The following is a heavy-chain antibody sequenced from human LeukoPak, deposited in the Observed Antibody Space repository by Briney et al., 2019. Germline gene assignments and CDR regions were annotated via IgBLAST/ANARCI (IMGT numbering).Heavy chain of an antibody. D-gene: IGHD6-19*01. CDR1: GHSFTHHG. J-gene: IGHJ4*02. Sequence: ASVKVSCKTFGHSFTHHGFSWVRQAPGQGLEWMGWISGYNGDTHYAQNFQGRVTLTSDKSTSTVYMELRSLRSDDTAVYYCARDPTNTSGRYAYFDYWGQGALVTVSS. CDR3: ARDPTNTSGRYAYFDY. V-gene: IGHV1-18*01. CDR2: ISGYNGDT.